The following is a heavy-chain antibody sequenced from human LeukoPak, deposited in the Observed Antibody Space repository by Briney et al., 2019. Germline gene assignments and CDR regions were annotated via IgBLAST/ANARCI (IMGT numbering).Heavy chain of an antibody. CDR2: IYTSGDT. V-gene: IGHV4-4*07. D-gene: IGHD3-3*02. Sequence: SETLSLTCSVSGGSISDYSWSWIRQPAGTGLEWIGRIYTSGDTNYNPSLESRVTMSADTSKNQFSLTLSSVTAADTAVYYCARHFDAFDIWGPGTMVTVSS. CDR3: ARHFDAFDI. CDR1: GGSISDYS. J-gene: IGHJ3*02.